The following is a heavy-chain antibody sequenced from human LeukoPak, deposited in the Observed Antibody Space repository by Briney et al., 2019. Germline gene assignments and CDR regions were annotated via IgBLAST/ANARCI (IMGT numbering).Heavy chain of an antibody. CDR2: ISSSSSYI. D-gene: IGHD3-10*01. Sequence: PGGSLRLSCAASGFTFSSYSMNWVRQAPGKGLEWVSSISSSSSYIYYADSVKDRFTISRDNAKNSLYLQMNSLRAEDTAVYYCARDMVRGVIKYYYYGMDVWGQGTTVTVSS. V-gene: IGHV3-21*01. J-gene: IGHJ6*02. CDR3: ARDMVRGVIKYYYYGMDV. CDR1: GFTFSSYS.